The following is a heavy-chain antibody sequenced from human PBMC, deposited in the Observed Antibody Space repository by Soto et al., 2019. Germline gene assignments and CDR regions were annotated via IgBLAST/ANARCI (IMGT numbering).Heavy chain of an antibody. J-gene: IGHJ4*02. CDR2: LYWDDDK. Sequence: QITLKESGPALVKSTQTLTLTCTLSGFSLTSRPVGVGWIRQAPGKALEWLAFLYWDDDKRYSPSLKSRLTIIKDCSNSHVVRTIDNTVPLDTSTYFCARRRGYNGAWDAGCFVYCGQGWLVTVSS. V-gene: IGHV2-5*02. CDR1: GFSLTSRPVG. D-gene: IGHD2-8*01. CDR3: ARRRGYNGAWDAGCFVY.